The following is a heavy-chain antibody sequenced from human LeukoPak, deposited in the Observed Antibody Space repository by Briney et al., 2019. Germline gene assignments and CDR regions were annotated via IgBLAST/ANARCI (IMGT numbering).Heavy chain of an antibody. CDR2: ISASNGRT. D-gene: IGHD6-13*01. Sequence: QRGGSLRLSCAASEFSFSTYAMTWVRQAPGKGLEWVSGISASNGRTYYADPVRGRFTTSRDNSKNTLYLQMNSLRAEDTAVYYCAKSASSSSWYYFDYWGQGALVTVSS. V-gene: IGHV3-23*01. CDR3: AKSASSSSWYYFDY. J-gene: IGHJ4*02. CDR1: EFSFSTYA.